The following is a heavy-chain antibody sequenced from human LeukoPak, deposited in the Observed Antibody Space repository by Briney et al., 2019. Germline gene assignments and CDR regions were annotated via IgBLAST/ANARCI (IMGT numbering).Heavy chain of an antibody. CDR3: ARSPSRVGAIDY. CDR1: GYALTSYD. J-gene: IGHJ4*02. V-gene: IGHV1-2*02. Sequence: GASVKVSCKASGYALTSYDINWVRQAPGQGLEWMGWINPNSGGTNYAQKFQGRVTMTRDTSISTAYMELSRLRSDDTAVYYCARSPSRVGAIDYWGQGTLVTVSS. CDR2: INPNSGGT. D-gene: IGHD1-26*01.